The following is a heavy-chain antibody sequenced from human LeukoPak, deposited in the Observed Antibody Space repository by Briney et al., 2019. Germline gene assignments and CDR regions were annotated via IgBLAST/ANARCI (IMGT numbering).Heavy chain of an antibody. Sequence: ASVQVSCKTSGYTFTSYYIHWLRQAPGQRFEWMGWSDPKSGATKYEHFQGRVAMTRDTSISTAYMELSRLTSDDTAVYYCARGNFYDNKGYSPELRYWGQGTLVTVSS. CDR1: GYTFTSYY. V-gene: IGHV1-2*02. J-gene: IGHJ4*02. D-gene: IGHD3-10*01. CDR2: SDPKSGAT. CDR3: ARGNFYDNKGYSPELRY.